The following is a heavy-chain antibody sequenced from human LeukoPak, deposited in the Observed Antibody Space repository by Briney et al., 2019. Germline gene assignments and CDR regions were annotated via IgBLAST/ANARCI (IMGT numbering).Heavy chain of an antibody. CDR3: ARDASSGWRYYFDY. V-gene: IGHV3-66*01. Sequence: PGGSLRLSCAASGFTVSSNYMSWVRQAPGEGLEWVSVIYSGGNTYYADSVKGRFIISRDNSRNTVYLQMNSLRAEDTAVYYCARDASSGWRYYFDYWGQGALVTVSS. CDR2: IYSGGNT. J-gene: IGHJ4*02. D-gene: IGHD6-19*01. CDR1: GFTVSSNY.